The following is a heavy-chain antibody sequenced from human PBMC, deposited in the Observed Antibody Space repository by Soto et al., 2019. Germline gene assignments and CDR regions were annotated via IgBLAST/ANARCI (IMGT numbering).Heavy chain of an antibody. CDR1: GYSFTSYW. CDR2: IYPGDSDT. Sequence: ESLKISCKGSGYSFTSYWIGLVRQMPGKGLEWMGIIYPGDSDTRYSPSFQGQVTISADKSISTAYLQWSSLKASDTATYYCARVRGYCSSTSCPHANYGMDVWGQGTTVTVSS. D-gene: IGHD2-2*01. V-gene: IGHV5-51*01. J-gene: IGHJ6*02. CDR3: ARVRGYCSSTSCPHANYGMDV.